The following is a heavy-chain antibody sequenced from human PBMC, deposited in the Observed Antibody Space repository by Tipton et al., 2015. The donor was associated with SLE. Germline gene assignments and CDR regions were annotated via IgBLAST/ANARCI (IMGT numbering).Heavy chain of an antibody. CDR3: ARDYEASGS. J-gene: IGHJ4*02. CDR2: INQDGSEK. V-gene: IGHV3-7*01. D-gene: IGHD3-3*01. Sequence: SLRLSCVVSGFTFSRYWMSWVRQAPGKGLEWVANINQDGSEKYHVDSVKGRFTISRDNSKNTLYLQMNSLRAEDTAVYYCARDYEASGSWGQGTLVTVSS. CDR1: GFTFSRYW.